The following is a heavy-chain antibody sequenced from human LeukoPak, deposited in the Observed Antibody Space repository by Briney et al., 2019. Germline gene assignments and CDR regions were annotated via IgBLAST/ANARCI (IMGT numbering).Heavy chain of an antibody. J-gene: IGHJ4*02. CDR1: GVTFSSYW. CDR2: INQDGSEE. D-gene: IGHD3-3*01. CDR3: ASLGWSGTTHYSYFDY. V-gene: IGHV3-7*05. Sequence: GGSLRLSCAASGVTFSSYWMSWVRQAPGQGLEWVANINQDGSEERYLDSVKGRFTISTDNAKNSSSLQMNRLRPEDTPVYYCASLGWSGTTHYSYFDYWGQGTLVTLSS.